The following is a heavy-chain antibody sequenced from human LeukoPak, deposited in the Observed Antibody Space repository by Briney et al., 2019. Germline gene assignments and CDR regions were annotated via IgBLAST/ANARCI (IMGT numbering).Heavy chain of an antibody. J-gene: IGHJ5*02. Sequence: ASVKVSCKASGYTFTSYGISWVRQAPGQGLEWMGWISAYNGNTNYAQKFQGRVTMTRDTSISTAYMELSRLRSDDTAVYYCARDIVVVPAAMPIGNWFDPWGQGTLVTVSS. CDR3: ARDIVVVPAAMPIGNWFDP. CDR1: GYTFTSYG. V-gene: IGHV1-18*01. D-gene: IGHD2-2*01. CDR2: ISAYNGNT.